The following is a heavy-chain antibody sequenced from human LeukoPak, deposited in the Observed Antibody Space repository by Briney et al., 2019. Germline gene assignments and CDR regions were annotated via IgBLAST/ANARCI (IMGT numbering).Heavy chain of an antibody. D-gene: IGHD6-6*01. J-gene: IGHJ6*02. CDR1: GFTFSSYD. CDR3: ARALASSSGPYYYYGMDV. Sequence: GGSLRLSCAASGFTFSSYDMHWVRHATGKGVEWVSAIGTAGDTYYPGSVKGRITISRENAKNSLYLQMNSLRAGDTAVYYCARALASSSGPYYYYGMDVWGQGTTVTVSS. V-gene: IGHV3-13*01. CDR2: IGTAGDT.